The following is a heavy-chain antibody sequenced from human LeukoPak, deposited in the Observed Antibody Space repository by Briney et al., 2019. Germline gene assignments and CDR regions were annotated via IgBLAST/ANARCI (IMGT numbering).Heavy chain of an antibody. CDR3: SRGMTESGAKYYSDH. CDR2: IRGRLYGGTA. Sequence: GGPLRLSCRGSGFNFADYAMSWVRQAPGQGLEWVGLIRGRLYGGTAEYGASVKGRFTVSRDDSQGIAYLQMNSLKTDDTAVYYCSRGMTESGAKYYSDHWGQGTLVTVSS. J-gene: IGHJ4*02. CDR1: GFNFADYA. V-gene: IGHV3-49*04. D-gene: IGHD4/OR15-4a*01.